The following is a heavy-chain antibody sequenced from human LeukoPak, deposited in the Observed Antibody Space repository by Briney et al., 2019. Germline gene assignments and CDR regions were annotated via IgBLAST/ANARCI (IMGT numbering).Heavy chain of an antibody. D-gene: IGHD2-2*01. CDR1: GFSFSGYW. Sequence: PGGSLRLSCAASGFSFSGYWMHWVRQAPGKGLVWVSHINNDGSSTNYAGSVKGRFTISRDNSKNTLYLQMNSLRAEDTAVYYCAHGSMYQLDYWGQGTLVTVSS. J-gene: IGHJ4*02. V-gene: IGHV3-74*01. CDR2: INNDGSST. CDR3: AHGSMYQLDY.